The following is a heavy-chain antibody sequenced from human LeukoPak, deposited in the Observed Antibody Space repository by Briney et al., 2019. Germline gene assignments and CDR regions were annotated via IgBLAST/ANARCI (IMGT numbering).Heavy chain of an antibody. Sequence: GASVKVSCKASGYTFTSYYVHWVRQAPGQGLQWMGIINPTVGDTIYAQRFQGRVTMTRDMSTSTVYMELSSLRSEDTAVYYCARYGFSSVWQGGWHAFDIWGHGTMVTVSS. J-gene: IGHJ3*02. CDR2: INPTVGDT. D-gene: IGHD6-25*01. V-gene: IGHV1-46*01. CDR1: GYTFTSYY. CDR3: ARYGFSSVWQGGWHAFDI.